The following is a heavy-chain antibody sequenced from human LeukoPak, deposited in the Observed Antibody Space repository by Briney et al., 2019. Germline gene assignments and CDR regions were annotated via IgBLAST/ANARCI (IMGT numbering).Heavy chain of an antibody. CDR1: GGSFSGYY. J-gene: IGHJ4*02. CDR2: IYYSGST. V-gene: IGHV4-59*01. D-gene: IGHD6-19*01. CDR3: AGDSVAGTSPYFDY. Sequence: SETLSLTCAVYGGSFSGYYWSWIRQPPGKGLEWIGYIYYSGSTNYNPSLKSRVTISVDTSKNQFSLKLSSVTAADTAVYYCAGDSVAGTSPYFDYWGQGTLVTVSS.